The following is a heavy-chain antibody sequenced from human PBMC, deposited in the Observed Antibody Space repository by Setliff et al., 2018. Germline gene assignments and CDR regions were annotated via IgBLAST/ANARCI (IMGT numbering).Heavy chain of an antibody. Sequence: PSETLSLTCAVYGGSFSTYFWSWIRQPPGKGLEWIGGISHSGSTNYNPSLKSRVTMSVDTSKNQFSLNLNSVTAADTAVYYFRLAHCNTTSCEEALDFWSQGTLVTVSS. V-gene: IGHV4-34*01. D-gene: IGHD2-2*01. J-gene: IGHJ4*02. CDR2: ISHSGST. CDR3: RLAHCNTTSCEEALDF. CDR1: GGSFSTYF.